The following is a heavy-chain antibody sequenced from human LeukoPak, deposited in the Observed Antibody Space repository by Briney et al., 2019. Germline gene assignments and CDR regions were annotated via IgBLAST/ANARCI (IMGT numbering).Heavy chain of an antibody. CDR2: ITGSGRLT. V-gene: IGHV3-23*01. J-gene: IGHJ6*02. CDR3: ARERDQGYYGMDV. CDR1: RFTFINYA. Sequence: GGSLRLSCAASRFTFINYAMGWVRQAPGKGLEWVSTITGSGRLTYYADSVKGRFTISRDNSKNTLYLQMNSLRAEGTAVYYCARERDQGYYGMDVWGQGTTVTVSS.